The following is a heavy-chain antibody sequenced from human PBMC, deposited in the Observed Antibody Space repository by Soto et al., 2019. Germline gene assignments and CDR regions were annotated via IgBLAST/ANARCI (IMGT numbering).Heavy chain of an antibody. V-gene: IGHV3-7*01. D-gene: IGHD3-3*01. J-gene: IGHJ6*02. CDR2: IKVDGSEK. CDR3: ASQFDFWSGHFGMDV. CDR1: GFTFSSYW. Sequence: PGGSLRLSCADSGFTFSSYWMSGVRQAPGKGLEGVANIKVDGSEKYYVDSVKGRFTISRDNAKNSLFLQMNSLRAEDTAVYYCASQFDFWSGHFGMDVWGQGATVTVSS.